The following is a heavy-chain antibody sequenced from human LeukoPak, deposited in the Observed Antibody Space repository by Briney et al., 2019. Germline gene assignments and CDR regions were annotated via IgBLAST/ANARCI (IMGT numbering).Heavy chain of an antibody. CDR3: ARDMYGGTDY. J-gene: IGHJ4*02. V-gene: IGHV3-7*01. CDR2: IKQDGSEK. D-gene: IGHD2-8*01. Sequence: PVWSLRLSCAASGFTFSSYWMIWFRQDPRNPREWVANIKQDGSEKYYVDSVNGRFTISRDNAKNSLYLQMNSLRAEDTAVYYCARDMYGGTDYWGQGTLVTVSS. CDR1: GFTFSSYW.